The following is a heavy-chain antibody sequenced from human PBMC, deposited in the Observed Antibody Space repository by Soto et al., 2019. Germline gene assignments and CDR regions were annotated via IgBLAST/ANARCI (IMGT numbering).Heavy chain of an antibody. CDR2: IYWDDDK. V-gene: IGHV2-5*02. CDR1: GFSLTIRGVG. Sequence: QITLKESGPPLVKPTQTLTLTCTFSGFSLTIRGVGVGWIRQPPGKALECLALIYWDDDKRYSPSLQSRLSITKDTSKNQVVLTMTNVDPVDTATYYCAHIPNYYQYDWFDPWGQGTLVSVSS. J-gene: IGHJ5*02. CDR3: AHIPNYYQYDWFDP. D-gene: IGHD3-16*01.